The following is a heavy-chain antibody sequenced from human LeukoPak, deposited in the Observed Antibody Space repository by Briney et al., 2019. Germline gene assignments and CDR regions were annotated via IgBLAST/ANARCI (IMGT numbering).Heavy chain of an antibody. CDR2: ISWNSGSI. Sequence: PGGSLRLSCAASGFTFDDDAMHWVRQAPGKGLEWVSGISWNSGSIGYADSVKGRFTISRDNAKNSLYLQMNSLRAKDTALYYCAKDGGGSPHYYYYYGMDVWGQGTTVTVSS. CDR1: GFTFDDDA. CDR3: AKDGGGSPHYYYYYGMDV. J-gene: IGHJ6*02. D-gene: IGHD1-26*01. V-gene: IGHV3-9*01.